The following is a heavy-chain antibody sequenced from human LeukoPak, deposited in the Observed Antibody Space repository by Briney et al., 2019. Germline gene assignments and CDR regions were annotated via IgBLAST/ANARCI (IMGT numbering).Heavy chain of an antibody. D-gene: IGHD3-10*01. CDR3: AREIPMVRGVIYY. J-gene: IGHJ4*02. V-gene: IGHV3-66*01. Sequence: GGSLRLSCAASGFTVSSNYMSWVRQAPGKGLEWVSVIYSGGSTYYADSVKGRFTISRDNSKNTLYLQMNSLRAEDTAVYYCAREIPMVRGVIYYWGQGTLVTVSS. CDR1: GFTVSSNY. CDR2: IYSGGST.